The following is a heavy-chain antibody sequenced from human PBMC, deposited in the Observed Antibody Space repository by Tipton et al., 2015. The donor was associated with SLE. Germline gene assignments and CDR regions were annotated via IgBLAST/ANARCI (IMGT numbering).Heavy chain of an antibody. CDR1: GGSISGTYY. CDR3: TRDNWVFTTTGTMV. Sequence: TLSLTCTVSGGSISGTYYWNWIRQSAGKGPEWIGRIHTSGSTNYNPSLKSRVTISLDTSKNQFSLRLTSVTAADTAVYYCTRDNWVFTTTGTMVWGQGTLVTVSS. CDR2: IHTSGST. V-gene: IGHV4-61*02. J-gene: IGHJ4*02. D-gene: IGHD1-1*01.